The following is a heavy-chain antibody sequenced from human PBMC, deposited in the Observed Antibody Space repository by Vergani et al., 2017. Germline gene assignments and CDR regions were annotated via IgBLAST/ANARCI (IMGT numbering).Heavy chain of an antibody. J-gene: IGHJ5*02. Sequence: QLQLQESGPGLVKPSETLSLTCTVSGGSISSSSYYWSWIRQPPGKGLEWIGYIYYSGSTNYNPSLKSRVTISVDTSKNQFSLKLSSVTAADTAVYYCARVEVPAAMSPWGQGTLVTVSS. V-gene: IGHV4-61*01. CDR2: IYYSGST. CDR1: GGSISSSSYY. CDR3: ARVEVPAAMSP. D-gene: IGHD2-2*01.